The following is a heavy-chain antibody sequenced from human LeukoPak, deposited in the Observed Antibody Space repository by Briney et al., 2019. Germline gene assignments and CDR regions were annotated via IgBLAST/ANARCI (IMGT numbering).Heavy chain of an antibody. D-gene: IGHD6-19*01. CDR2: MNPNSGNT. CDR1: GYTFTTYD. CDR3: ARFPGSGWYGNIDY. J-gene: IGHJ4*02. V-gene: IGHV1-8*01. Sequence: ASVKVSCKASGYTFTTYDINWVRQATGQGLEWMGWMNPNSGNTGYAQKFQGRVTMTRNTSISTAYMELSSLRSEDTAVYYCARFPGSGWYGNIDYWGQGTLVTVSS.